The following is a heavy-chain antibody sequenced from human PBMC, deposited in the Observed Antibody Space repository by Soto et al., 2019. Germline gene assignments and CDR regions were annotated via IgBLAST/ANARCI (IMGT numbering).Heavy chain of an antibody. J-gene: IGHJ6*02. D-gene: IGHD3-22*01. Sequence: HGESLKISCKGSGYSFTSYWIGWVRQMPGKGLEWMGIIYPGDSDTRYSPSFQGQVTISADKSISTAYLQWSSLKASDTAMYYCARGLAMNYYDSSGYFQGYYGMDVWGQGTTVTVSS. CDR3: ARGLAMNYYDSSGYFQGYYGMDV. CDR1: GYSFTSYW. CDR2: IYPGDSDT. V-gene: IGHV5-51*01.